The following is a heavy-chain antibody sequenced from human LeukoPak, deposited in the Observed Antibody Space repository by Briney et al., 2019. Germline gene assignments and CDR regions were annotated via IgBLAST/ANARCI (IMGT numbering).Heavy chain of an antibody. V-gene: IGHV5-51*01. CDR2: IFPDDSDT. CDR1: GYHFTDYW. D-gene: IGHD2-15*01. CDR3: ARHGLAGCIGGRCFTSFHYYGMDV. Sequence: GGSLEISCQGAGYHFTDYWIGRVRPVPGKGLEGRGIIFPDDSDTKYSPSFQGQVTISVDKSISTAYLQWSSLKASDSAMYYCARHGLAGCIGGRCFTSFHYYGMDVWGQGTPVTVFS. J-gene: IGHJ6*02.